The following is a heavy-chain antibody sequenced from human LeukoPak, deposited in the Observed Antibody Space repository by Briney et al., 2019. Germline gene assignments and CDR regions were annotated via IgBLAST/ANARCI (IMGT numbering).Heavy chain of an antibody. J-gene: IGHJ4*02. Sequence: ASVKVSCKASGGTFSSYAISWVRHAPGQGLEWMGGIIPIFGTPNSAQKFQGRVTITADESTSTAYMELSSLRSEDTAVYYCARMSGAWSNYYPFDYWGQGTLVTVSS. V-gene: IGHV1-69*01. D-gene: IGHD1-1*01. CDR1: GGTFSSYA. CDR3: ARMSGAWSNYYPFDY. CDR2: IIPIFGTP.